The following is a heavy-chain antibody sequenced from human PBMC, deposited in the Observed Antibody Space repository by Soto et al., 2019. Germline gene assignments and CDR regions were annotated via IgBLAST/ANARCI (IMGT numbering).Heavy chain of an antibody. CDR2: IYYSGST. D-gene: IGHD1-26*01. CDR3: ARFMVGLGGRNYFDY. Sequence: PSETLSLTCTVSGGSVSSGSYYWSWIRQPPGKGLEWIGYIYYSGSTNYNPSLKSRVTISVDTSKNQFSLKLSSVTAADTAVYYCARFMVGLGGRNYFDYWGQGTLVTVSS. CDR1: GGSVSSGSYY. J-gene: IGHJ4*02. V-gene: IGHV4-61*01.